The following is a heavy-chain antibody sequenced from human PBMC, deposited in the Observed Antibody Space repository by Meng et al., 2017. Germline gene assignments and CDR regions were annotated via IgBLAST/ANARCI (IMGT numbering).Heavy chain of an antibody. J-gene: IGHJ5*02. CDR1: VGSFTGYN. V-gene: IGHV4-34*01. CDR3: ARGRSIVATRVAWFDP. D-gene: IGHD5-12*01. CDR2: INDSRRT. Sequence: VHRRQWVAVLFKPSEPLSPACAAYVGSFTGYNWGWIRHPPGKGLEVIGEINDSRRTNYNPSLKSRVTISVDTSKNQFSLKLSSVTAADTAVYYCARGRSIVATRVAWFDPWGQGTLVTVSS.